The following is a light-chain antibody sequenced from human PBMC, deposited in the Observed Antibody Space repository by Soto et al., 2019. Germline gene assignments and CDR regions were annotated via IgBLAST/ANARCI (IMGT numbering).Light chain of an antibody. CDR3: QQYSDSSGA. CDR2: TAS. V-gene: IGKV1-5*01. CDR1: QGFXSW. Sequence: DIPLTQSASALSASVGDSVTITCRASQGFXSWFAWYQKKPGKAPKVLXATASSLETGGPSRLSGSGSGTDFTLTISSLQPDDFATYYLQQYSDSSGAFGQGTKVDIK. J-gene: IGKJ1*01.